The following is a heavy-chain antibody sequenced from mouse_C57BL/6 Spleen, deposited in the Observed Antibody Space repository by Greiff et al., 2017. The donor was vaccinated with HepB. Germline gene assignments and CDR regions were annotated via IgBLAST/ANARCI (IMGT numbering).Heavy chain of an antibody. CDR3: ARDRGSAY. V-gene: IGHV5-4*01. Sequence: EVKVVESGGGLVKPGGSLKLSCAASGFTFSSYAMSWVRQTPEKRLEWVATISAGGSYTYYPDNVKGRFTISRDNAKNTLYLHMSHLQSEDTAMYYCARDRGSAYWGQGTLVTVSA. J-gene: IGHJ3*01. CDR2: ISAGGSYT. D-gene: IGHD1-1*01. CDR1: GFTFSSYA.